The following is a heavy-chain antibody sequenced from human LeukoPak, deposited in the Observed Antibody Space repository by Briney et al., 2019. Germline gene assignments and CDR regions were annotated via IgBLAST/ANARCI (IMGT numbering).Heavy chain of an antibody. V-gene: IGHV3-74*01. CDR3: ARDRGAFDI. CDR2: IKSDGSII. Sequence: GGSLRLSCAASGFTFSNYWMHWVRQAPGKGLVGVSRIKSDGSIIRYADSVKGRFTISRDNAKNTLYLQMNSLRAEDTAVYYCARDRGAFDIWGQGTMVTVSS. CDR1: GFTFSNYW. J-gene: IGHJ3*02. D-gene: IGHD5-12*01.